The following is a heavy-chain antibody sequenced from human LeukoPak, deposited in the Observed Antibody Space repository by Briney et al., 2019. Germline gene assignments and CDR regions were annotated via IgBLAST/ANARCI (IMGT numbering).Heavy chain of an antibody. CDR3: ARDSPTNYYDAG. D-gene: IGHD3-22*01. Sequence: SVKVSRKASGGTFSNYAISWVRQAPGQGLEWMGGIIPIFDTANYAQKFQGRVTITADKSTSTAYMELSSLRSEDTAVYYCARDSPTNYYDAGWGQGTLVTDSS. V-gene: IGHV1-69*06. CDR1: GGTFSNYA. CDR2: IIPIFDTA. J-gene: IGHJ4*02.